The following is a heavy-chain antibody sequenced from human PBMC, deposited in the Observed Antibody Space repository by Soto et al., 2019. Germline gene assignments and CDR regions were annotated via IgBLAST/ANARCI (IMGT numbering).Heavy chain of an antibody. V-gene: IGHV4-34*01. CDR2: INHSGST. D-gene: IGHD3-10*01. CDR3: ARGRSKSGFREFNGFKWFDP. J-gene: IGHJ5*02. Sequence: SETLSLTCAVYVGSFSCYYWIWIRQPPGKGLEWIGEINHSGSTNYNPSLKSRVTISVDTSKNQFSLKLSSVTAADTAVYYCARGRSKSGFREFNGFKWFDPWRQGTLVTVSS. CDR1: VGSFSCYY.